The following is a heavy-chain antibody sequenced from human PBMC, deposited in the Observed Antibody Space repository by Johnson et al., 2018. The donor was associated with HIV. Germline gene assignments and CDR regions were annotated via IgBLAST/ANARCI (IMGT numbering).Heavy chain of an antibody. V-gene: IGHV3-30*03. D-gene: IGHD3-10*01. J-gene: IGHJ3*02. CDR1: GFTFSSYG. Sequence: QVLLVESGGDLVKPGGSLRLSCAASGFTFSSYGMYWVRQAPGLGREWVAVISYDGSIKYYADSVKGRFTITRDNSKNTLHLQMNRLRAEDTAVYYCARDPKRSGSYYKDAFDIWGQGTMVTVSS. CDR3: ARDPKRSGSYYKDAFDI. CDR2: ISYDGSIK.